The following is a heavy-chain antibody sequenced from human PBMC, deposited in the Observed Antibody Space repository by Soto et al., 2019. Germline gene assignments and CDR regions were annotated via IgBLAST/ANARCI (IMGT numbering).Heavy chain of an antibody. J-gene: IGHJ6*03. V-gene: IGHV4-39*01. CDR1: GGSISSSSYY. CDR3: ARRCLGDDGAYYYYYMDV. D-gene: IGHD1-26*01. Sequence: SETLSLTCTVSGGSISSSSYYWGWIRQPPGKGLEWIGSIYYSGSTYYNPSLKSRVTISVDTSKNQFSLKLSSVTAADTAFFYCARRCLGDDGAYYYYYMDVWGKGTTVTVSS. CDR2: IYYSGST.